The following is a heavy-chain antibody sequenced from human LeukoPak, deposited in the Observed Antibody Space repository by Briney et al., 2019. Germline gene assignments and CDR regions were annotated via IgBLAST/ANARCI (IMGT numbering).Heavy chain of an antibody. CDR1: GFTFSGYW. CDR2: IKQDGSEK. D-gene: IGHD3-16*01. Sequence: GSLILSCAASGFTFSGYWMAWARQAPGRGLEGVAHIKQDGSEKNYVDPVKGRFTISRDNAKNSVYLQMDTLRAEDTAVYYCARDDYLGYWGQGTLVTVSS. CDR3: ARDDYLGY. J-gene: IGHJ4*02. V-gene: IGHV3-7*05.